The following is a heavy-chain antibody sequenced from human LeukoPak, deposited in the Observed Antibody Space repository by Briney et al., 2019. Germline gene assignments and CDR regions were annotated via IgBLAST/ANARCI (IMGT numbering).Heavy chain of an antibody. Sequence: PSETLSLTCTVSGGSINSYYWSWIRQPPGKGLEWIGYIYYSGSTNYNPSLKGRVTISVDTSKNQFSLKLYSVTAADTVVYYCSRWGHTHDYWGQGTLVTVSS. J-gene: IGHJ4*02. CDR3: SRWGHTHDY. D-gene: IGHD3-16*01. CDR2: IYYSGST. V-gene: IGHV4-59*01. CDR1: GGSINSYY.